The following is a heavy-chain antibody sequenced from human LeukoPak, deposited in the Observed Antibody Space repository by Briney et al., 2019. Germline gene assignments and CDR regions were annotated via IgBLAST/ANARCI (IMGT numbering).Heavy chain of an antibody. Sequence: AGGSLRVYCTTSGFNFPDYCMTWVRQAPGKGLEWVSSISSSSSYIYYADSVRGRFTISRDNAKNSLYLQMNSLRAEDTAVYYCARAEGEGFDYWGQGTLVTVSS. CDR1: GFNFPDYC. V-gene: IGHV3-21*01. CDR3: ARAEGEGFDY. J-gene: IGHJ4*02. D-gene: IGHD3-16*01. CDR2: ISSSSSYI.